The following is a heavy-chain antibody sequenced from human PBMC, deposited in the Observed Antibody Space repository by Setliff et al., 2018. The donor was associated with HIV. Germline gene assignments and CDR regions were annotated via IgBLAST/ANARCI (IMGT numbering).Heavy chain of an antibody. J-gene: IGHJ5*01. Sequence: SETLSLTCKVSGGSFNTKRTKWGWIRQSPGKGLEWIGSIFYFGSVTYNPSLKSRPLISIDTSKTQFSLNLRSVTAADTAVYYCVRELLGSGGTVPEVNFFDSWGQGTLVTV. CDR2: IFYFGSV. V-gene: IGHV4-39*07. CDR3: VRELLGSGGTVPEVNFFDS. D-gene: IGHD1-26*01. CDR1: GGSFNTKRTK.